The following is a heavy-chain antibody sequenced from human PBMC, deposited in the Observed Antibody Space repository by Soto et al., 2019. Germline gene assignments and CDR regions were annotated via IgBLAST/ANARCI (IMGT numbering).Heavy chain of an antibody. D-gene: IGHD6-19*01. J-gene: IGHJ4*02. CDR2: IRGSGGSK. CDR3: ARGKIIAVAGTQNFDY. V-gene: IGHV3-23*01. CDR1: GFTFSSYA. Sequence: GGSLRLSCAASGFTFSSYAMSWVRQAPGKGLEWVSAIRGSGGSKYYADSVKGRFTISRDNSKNTLYLQMNSLRAEDTAVYYCARGKIIAVAGTQNFDYWGQGTLVTVSS.